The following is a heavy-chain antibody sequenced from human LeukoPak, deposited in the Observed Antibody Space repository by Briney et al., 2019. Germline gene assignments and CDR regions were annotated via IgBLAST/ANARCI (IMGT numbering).Heavy chain of an antibody. V-gene: IGHV1-3*01. CDR3: ARGILMITFGGVMVGDAFDI. D-gene: IGHD3-16*01. Sequence: ASVKVSCKASGYTFTSYAMHWVRQAPGQRLEWMGWINAGNGNTKYSQKFQGRVTITRDTSASTAYMELSSLRSEDTAVYYCARGILMITFGGVMVGDAFDIWGQGTMVTVSS. J-gene: IGHJ3*02. CDR2: INAGNGNT. CDR1: GYTFTSYA.